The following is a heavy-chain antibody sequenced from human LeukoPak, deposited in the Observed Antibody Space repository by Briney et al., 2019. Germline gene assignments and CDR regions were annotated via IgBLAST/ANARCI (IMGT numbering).Heavy chain of an antibody. Sequence: GGSLRLSCAASGFTFDDYAMHWVRQAPGKGLEWVSGISWNSGSIGYADSVKGRSTISRDNAKNSLYLQMNSLRAGDMALYYCAKGGSGSPRGGSGAFDIWGQGTMVTVSS. V-gene: IGHV3-9*03. CDR1: GFTFDDYA. J-gene: IGHJ3*02. D-gene: IGHD1-26*01. CDR3: AKGGSGSPRGGSGAFDI. CDR2: ISWNSGSI.